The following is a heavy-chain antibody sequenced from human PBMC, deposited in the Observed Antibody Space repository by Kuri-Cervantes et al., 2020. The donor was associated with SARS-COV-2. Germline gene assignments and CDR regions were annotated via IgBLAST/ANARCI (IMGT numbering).Heavy chain of an antibody. Sequence: GESLKISCAASGFTFSSYWMSWVRQAPGKGLEWVANIKQDGSEKYYVDSVKGRFTISRDNAENSLYLQMNSLRAEDTAVYYCARGLSRKPFDYWGQGTLVTVSS. J-gene: IGHJ4*02. V-gene: IGHV3-7*01. CDR3: ARGLSRKPFDY. CDR2: IKQDGSEK. CDR1: GFTFSSYW.